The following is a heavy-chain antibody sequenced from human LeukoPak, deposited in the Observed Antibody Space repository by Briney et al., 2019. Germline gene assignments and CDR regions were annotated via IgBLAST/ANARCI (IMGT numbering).Heavy chain of an antibody. J-gene: IGHJ4*02. D-gene: IGHD1-26*01. CDR2: IWYDGSNK. CDR1: GFTFSSYG. Sequence: GWSLRLSCAASGFTFSSYGMHWVRQAPGKGLEWVAVIWYDGSNKYYADSVKGRFTISRDNSKNTLYLQMNSLRAEDTAVYYCAKDRGGSYAFDYWGQGTLVTVSS. CDR3: AKDRGGSYAFDY. V-gene: IGHV3-33*06.